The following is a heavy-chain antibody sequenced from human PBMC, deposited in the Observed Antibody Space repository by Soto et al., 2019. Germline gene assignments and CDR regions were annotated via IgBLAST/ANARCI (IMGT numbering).Heavy chain of an antibody. Sequence: SETLSLTCTVSGGSISSSSYYWGWIRQPPGKGLEWIGSIYYSGSTYYNPSLKSRVTISVDTSKNQFSLKLSSVTAADTAVYYCARDKLVRARIAVAGNFDYWGQGTLVTVSS. J-gene: IGHJ4*02. CDR2: IYYSGST. V-gene: IGHV4-39*02. CDR1: GGSISSSSYY. D-gene: IGHD6-19*01. CDR3: ARDKLVRARIAVAGNFDY.